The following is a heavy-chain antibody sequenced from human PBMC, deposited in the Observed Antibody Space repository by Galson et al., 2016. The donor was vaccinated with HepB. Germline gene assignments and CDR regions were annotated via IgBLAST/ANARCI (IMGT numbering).Heavy chain of an antibody. D-gene: IGHD6-13*01. Sequence: SVKVSCKASGYAFIHFYMHWVRQAPGHGLEWMGIINPRDGSTSNAQNFQGRVTLTRDTSTSTVYMELSSLKSYDTAKYYCAISGAAAVTGEFFDYWGQGTQVTVSS. J-gene: IGHJ4*02. CDR3: AISGAAAVTGEFFDY. V-gene: IGHV1-46*01. CDR1: GYAFIHFY. CDR2: INPRDGST.